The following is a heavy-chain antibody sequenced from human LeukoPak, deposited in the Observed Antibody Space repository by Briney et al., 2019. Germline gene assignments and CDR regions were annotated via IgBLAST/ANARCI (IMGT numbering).Heavy chain of an antibody. CDR3: ARDLSYGSGSYYVSTVFDY. CDR1: GFTFSSYS. D-gene: IGHD3-10*01. V-gene: IGHV3-21*01. Sequence: GGSLRFSCAASGFTFSSYSMNWVRQAPGKGLEWVSSISSSSSYIYYADSVKGRFTISRDNAKNSLYLQMNSLRAEDTAVYYCARDLSYGSGSYYVSTVFDYWGQGTLVTVSS. CDR2: ISSSSSYI. J-gene: IGHJ4*02.